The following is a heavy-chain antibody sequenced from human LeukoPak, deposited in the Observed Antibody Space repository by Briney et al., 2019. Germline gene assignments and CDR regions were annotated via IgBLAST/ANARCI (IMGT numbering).Heavy chain of an antibody. CDR3: ASRRDSSSIRFDY. D-gene: IGHD6-6*01. V-gene: IGHV4-30-4*08. Sequence: ASETLSLTCTVSGGSISSGDYYWSWIRQPPGKGLAWIGYIYYSGSTYYNPSLKSRVTISVDTSKNQFSLKLSSVTAADTAVYYCASRRDSSSIRFDYWGQGTLVTVSS. CDR2: IYYSGST. CDR1: GGSISSGDYY. J-gene: IGHJ4*02.